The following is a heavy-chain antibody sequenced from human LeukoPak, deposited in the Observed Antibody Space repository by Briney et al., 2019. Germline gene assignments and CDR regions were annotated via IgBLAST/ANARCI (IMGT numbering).Heavy chain of an antibody. V-gene: IGHV4-59*11. Sequence: SETLSLTCTVSGGSITSHHWSWIRQPPGKGLEWIGNVYYSGTTIYNPSLKSRVTISVDTAENQFSLRLSSVTAADAAVYYCASDSSGYHWFDYWGQGTLVTVSS. CDR2: VYYSGTT. J-gene: IGHJ4*02. CDR1: GGSITSHH. CDR3: ASDSSGYHWFDY. D-gene: IGHD3-22*01.